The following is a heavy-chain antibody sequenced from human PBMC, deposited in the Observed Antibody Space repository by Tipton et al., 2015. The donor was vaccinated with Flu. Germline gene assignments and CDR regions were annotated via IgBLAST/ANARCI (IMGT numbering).Heavy chain of an antibody. Sequence: QLVQSGAEVKKPGESLKISCKGSGYTFTRYWIGWVRQMPGKGLEWMGIIYPGDSDTRYRPSFQGQVTISADKSISTAYLQWSSLKASDTAIYYRARHPHTPMEDDFDDWGQGALVTVSS. CDR1: GYTFTRYW. V-gene: IGHV5-51*01. CDR3: ARHPHTPMEDDFDD. D-gene: IGHD5-18*01. CDR2: IYPGDSDT. J-gene: IGHJ4*02.